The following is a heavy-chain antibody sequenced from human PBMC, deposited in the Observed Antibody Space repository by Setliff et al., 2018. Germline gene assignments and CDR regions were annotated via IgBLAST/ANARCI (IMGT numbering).Heavy chain of an antibody. V-gene: IGHV1-69*05. CDR1: GYTFTNYG. J-gene: IGHJ6*02. CDR3: AVVGVVRNNYYYYGMDV. CDR2: IIPIFGTA. Sequence: GASVKVSCKASGYTFTNYGVTWVRQAPGQGLEWMGGIIPIFGTANYAQKFQGRVTITTDESTSTAYMELSSLRSEDTAVYYCAVVGVVRNNYYYYGMDVWGQGTTVTVSS. D-gene: IGHD2-15*01.